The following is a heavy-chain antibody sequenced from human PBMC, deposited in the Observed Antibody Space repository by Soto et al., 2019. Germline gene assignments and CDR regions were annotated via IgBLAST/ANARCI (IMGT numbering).Heavy chain of an antibody. CDR3: AKGRGGSGSLTPRVDF. D-gene: IGHD3-10*01. V-gene: IGHV3-23*01. CDR1: GLTFNNYA. Sequence: EVQLLESGGGLVQPGGSLRLSCAASGLTFNNYAMTWGRQAPGTGLEWVSAISGGGDTTSYADSVKGRFTVSRDGSKNTLYMQMSSLRAEDTALSYCAKGRGGSGSLTPRVDFWGQGTLVTVSS. CDR2: ISGGGDTT. J-gene: IGHJ4*02.